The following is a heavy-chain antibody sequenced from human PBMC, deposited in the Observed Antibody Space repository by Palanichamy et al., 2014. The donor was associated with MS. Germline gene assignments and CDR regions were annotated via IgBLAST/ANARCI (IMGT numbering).Heavy chain of an antibody. Sequence: EVQLVESGGGFDPAWGVPETLLCSLWVHRQYQLHDLGPPGSREGLEWVSVTYITGTTYYADSVKGRFTVSRDSSKNTLYLQMNSLRVEDTATYYCARDPGGGSNDHDAFDIWGQGTIVTVSS. CDR3: ARDPGGGSNDHDAFDI. J-gene: IGHJ3*02. CDR1: VHRQYQL. D-gene: IGHD2-15*01. CDR2: TYITGTT. V-gene: IGHV3-53*01.